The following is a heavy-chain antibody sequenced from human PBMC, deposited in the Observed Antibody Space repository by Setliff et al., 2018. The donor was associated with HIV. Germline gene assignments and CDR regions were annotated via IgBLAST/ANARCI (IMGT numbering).Heavy chain of an antibody. D-gene: IGHD6-19*01. Sequence: HPGGSLRLSCAASGFTFSSYSMNWVRQSPGKGLEWVSYISGSGSGVDYADSVKGRFTVSRDNADNSLYLQMNSLRAEDTAVYYCARYALAVPGYHNAFDIWGQGTMVTVSS. CDR1: GFTFSSYS. J-gene: IGHJ3*02. CDR3: ARYALAVPGYHNAFDI. CDR2: ISGSGSGV. V-gene: IGHV3-48*01.